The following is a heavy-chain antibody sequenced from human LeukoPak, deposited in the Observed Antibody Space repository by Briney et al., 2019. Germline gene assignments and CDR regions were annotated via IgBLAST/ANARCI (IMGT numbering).Heavy chain of an antibody. D-gene: IGHD2-8*01. V-gene: IGHV1-18*01. J-gene: IGHJ5*02. Sequence: ASVKVSCKTSGYTFSTYPIDWVRQAPGQGLQWMGWISPYNGSTKYAQKFQGRVTLTTDTSTTAVHLELKSLRSDDTAVYHCARDAMMVYASNWLDPWGQGTLVTVSS. CDR3: ARDAMMVYASNWLDP. CDR2: ISPYNGST. CDR1: GYTFSTYP.